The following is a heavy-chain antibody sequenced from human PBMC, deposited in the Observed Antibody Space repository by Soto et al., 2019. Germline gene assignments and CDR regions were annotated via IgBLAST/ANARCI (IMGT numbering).Heavy chain of an antibody. CDR1: GLTVSSSY. CDR2: IYSAGST. D-gene: IGHD5-18*01. J-gene: IGHJ4*02. Sequence: PGGSLRLSCAASGLTVSSSYMSWVRQAPGKGLQWVSVIYSAGSTYYANSVKGRFTISRDISTNMVYLQMSSLTDEDTAVYYCARAREQEYSSAIFFDLWGQGALVTVSS. V-gene: IGHV3-53*01. CDR3: ARAREQEYSSAIFFDL.